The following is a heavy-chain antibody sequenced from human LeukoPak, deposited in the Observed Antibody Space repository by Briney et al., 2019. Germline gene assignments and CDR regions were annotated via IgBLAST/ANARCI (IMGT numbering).Heavy chain of an antibody. CDR1: GFTFSNAW. J-gene: IGHJ6*02. V-gene: IGHV3-15*07. D-gene: IGHD6-6*01. CDR2: IKSKTDGGTT. Sequence: GGSLRLSCAASGFTFSNAWMNWVRQAPGKGLEWVGRIKSKTDGGTTDYAAPVKGRFTISRDDSKNTLYLQMNSLRAEDTAVYYCARWAPYSSSPYYYYYGMDVWGQGTTVTVSS. CDR3: ARWAPYSSSPYYYYYGMDV.